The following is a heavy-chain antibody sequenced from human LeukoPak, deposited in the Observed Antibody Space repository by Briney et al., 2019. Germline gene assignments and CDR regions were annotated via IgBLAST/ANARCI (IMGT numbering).Heavy chain of an antibody. D-gene: IGHD1-26*01. J-gene: IGHJ6*03. CDR2: IYTSGST. Sequence: SETLSLTCTVSGGSISSYYWSWIRQPAGKGLEWIGRIYTSGSTNYNPSLKSRVTISVDRSKNQFSLKLSSVTAADTAVYYCARSDSGSFDYYYYMDVWGKGTTVTVSS. CDR1: GGSISSYY. V-gene: IGHV4-4*07. CDR3: ARSDSGSFDYYYYMDV.